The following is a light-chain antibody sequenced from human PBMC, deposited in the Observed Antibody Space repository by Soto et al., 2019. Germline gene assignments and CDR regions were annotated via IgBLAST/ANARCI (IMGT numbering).Light chain of an antibody. CDR3: SSYTTSTTGV. CDR2: DVS. CDR1: SSDVGAYNY. V-gene: IGLV2-14*01. Sequence: QSALTQPASVSGSPGQSITISCTGTSSDVGAYNYVSWFQQHPGKAPRLIIYDVSNRPSGVSNRFSGSKFGNTASLTISGLQAEDEADYYCSSYTTSTTGVFGGGTKLTVL. J-gene: IGLJ3*02.